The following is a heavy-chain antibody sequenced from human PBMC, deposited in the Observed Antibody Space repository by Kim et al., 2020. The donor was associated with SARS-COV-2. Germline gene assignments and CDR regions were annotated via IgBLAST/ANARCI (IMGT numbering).Heavy chain of an antibody. CDR2: IIPNSGDT. J-gene: IGHJ4*02. CDR3: TTSPFPSGWY. D-gene: IGHD6-19*01. V-gene: IGHV1-2*06. CDR1: GYTFTAYY. Sequence: ASVKVSCKAFGYTFTAYYLHWVRQAPGQGLEWMGRIIPNSGDTLYAQKFQGRLTLTRDTSISTGYMDLTRLTSADTATYYCTTSPFPSGWYWGQGTLVTVSS.